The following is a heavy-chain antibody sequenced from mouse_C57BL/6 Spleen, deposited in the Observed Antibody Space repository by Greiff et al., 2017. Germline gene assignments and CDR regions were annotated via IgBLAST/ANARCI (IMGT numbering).Heavy chain of an antibody. V-gene: IGHV1-69*01. CDR1: GYTFTSYW. J-gene: IGHJ2*01. D-gene: IGHD2-4*01. CDR3: ARRVIDYDDYFDY. CDR2: IDPSDSYT. Sequence: QVQLQQSGAELVMPGASVKLSCKASGYTFTSYWMHWVKQRPGQGLEWIGEIDPSDSYTNYNQKFKGKSTLTVDKSSSTAYMQLSSLTSEDSAVYYCARRVIDYDDYFDYWGQGTTLTVSS.